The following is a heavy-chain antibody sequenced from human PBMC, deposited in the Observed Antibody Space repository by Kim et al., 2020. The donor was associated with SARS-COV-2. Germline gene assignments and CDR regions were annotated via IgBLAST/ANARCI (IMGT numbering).Heavy chain of an antibody. J-gene: IGHJ4*02. D-gene: IGHD3-22*01. CDR3: ARNPQTYYYDSSGYYDY. Sequence: LKSRVTISVDTSKNQFSLKLSSVTAADTAVYYCARNPQTYYYDSSGYYDYWGQGTLVTVSS. V-gene: IGHV4-31*02.